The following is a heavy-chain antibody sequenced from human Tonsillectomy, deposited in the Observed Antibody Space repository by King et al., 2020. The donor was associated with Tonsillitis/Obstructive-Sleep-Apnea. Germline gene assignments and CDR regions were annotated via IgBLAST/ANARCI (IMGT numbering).Heavy chain of an antibody. Sequence: VQLQESGPGLVKPSETLSLTCTVSGGSISSYYWSWIRQPPGKGLEWIGYIYYSGSTNYNPSLKSRVTISVDTSKNQFSLKLSSVTAADTAVYYCARGMDDFWSGYYIFDYWGQGTLVTVSS. V-gene: IGHV4-59*01. CDR3: ARGMDDFWSGYYIFDY. J-gene: IGHJ4*02. CDR1: GGSISSYY. CDR2: IYYSGST. D-gene: IGHD3-3*01.